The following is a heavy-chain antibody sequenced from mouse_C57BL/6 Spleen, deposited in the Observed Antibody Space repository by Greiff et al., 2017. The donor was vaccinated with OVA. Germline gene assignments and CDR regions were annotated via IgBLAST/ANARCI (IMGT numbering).Heavy chain of an antibody. V-gene: IGHV3-1*01. Sequence: EVKLVESGPGMVKPSQSLSLTCTVTGYSITSGYDWHWIRHFPGNKLEWMGYISYSGSTNYNPSLKSRISITHDTSKNHFFLKLNSVTTEDTATYYCAREEVYYGYFDYWGQGTTLTVSS. CDR1: GYSITSGYD. D-gene: IGHD2-1*01. CDR2: ISYSGST. J-gene: IGHJ2*01. CDR3: AREEVYYGYFDY.